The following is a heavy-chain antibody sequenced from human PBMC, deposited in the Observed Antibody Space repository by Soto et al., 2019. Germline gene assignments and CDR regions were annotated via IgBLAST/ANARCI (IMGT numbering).Heavy chain of an antibody. CDR1: GYTFINYY. CDR3: ARDLAAGDY. D-gene: IGHD6-13*01. V-gene: IGHV1-46*01. CDR2: FNPTSGST. Sequence: QVQLVQSGAEVKKPGASVKLSCKASGYTFINYYIHWVRQALGQGLEWMGIFNPTSGSTNYAQKFQGRVTLTMDTSTRTVYMELSSLRFDDTAEYYCARDLAAGDYWGQGTLVTVSS. J-gene: IGHJ4*02.